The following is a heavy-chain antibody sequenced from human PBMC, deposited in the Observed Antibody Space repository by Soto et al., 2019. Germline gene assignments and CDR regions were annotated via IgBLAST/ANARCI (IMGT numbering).Heavy chain of an antibody. CDR3: AKVPFMVRGARPFDYFDY. CDR2: ISYDGSNK. J-gene: IGHJ4*02. V-gene: IGHV3-30*18. Sequence: GGSLRLSCAASGFTFSSYGMHWVRQAPGKGLEWVAVISYDGSNKYYADSVKGRFTISRDNSKNTLYLQMNSLRAEDTAVYYCAKVPFMVRGARPFDYFDYWGQGTLVTVSS. D-gene: IGHD3-10*01. CDR1: GFTFSSYG.